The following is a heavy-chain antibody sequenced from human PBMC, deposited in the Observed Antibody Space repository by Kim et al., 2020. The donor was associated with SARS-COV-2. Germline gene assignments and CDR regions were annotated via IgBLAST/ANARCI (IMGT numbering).Heavy chain of an antibody. Sequence: GGSLRLSCAASGFTFSNIWMTWVRQAPGKGLEWVGRIKSRSDGGTTDYAAPVQGRFTISRDDSKTTLYLQMNSLKIEDTALYYCTAQGGSSGWYGGALDIWGQGTMVTVSS. CDR2: IKSRSDGGTT. CDR3: TAQGGSSGWYGGALDI. V-gene: IGHV3-15*01. J-gene: IGHJ3*02. D-gene: IGHD6-19*01. CDR1: GFTFSNIW.